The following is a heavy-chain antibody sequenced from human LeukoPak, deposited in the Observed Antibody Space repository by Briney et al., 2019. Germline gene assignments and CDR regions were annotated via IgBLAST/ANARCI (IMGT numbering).Heavy chain of an antibody. V-gene: IGHV3-21*01. CDR2: ISSGTTYV. Sequence: GGSLRLSCAASGFTFSSYTMNWVRQAPGRGLEWVSCISSGTTYVYCADSVKGRFTISRDNAKNSLYLQMNSLRAEDTAVYYCAREYVASGWTDYSYYYGMDVWGQGTTVTVSS. CDR1: GFTFSSYT. CDR3: AREYVASGWTDYSYYYGMDV. J-gene: IGHJ6*02. D-gene: IGHD6-19*01.